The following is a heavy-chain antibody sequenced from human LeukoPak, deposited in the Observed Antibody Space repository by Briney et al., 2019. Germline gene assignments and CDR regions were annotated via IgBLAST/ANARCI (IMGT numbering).Heavy chain of an antibody. V-gene: IGHV1-46*01. CDR1: GYTFTSYY. J-gene: IGHJ4*02. D-gene: IGHD3-10*01. CDR2: INPSGGST. Sequence: ASVKVSCKASGYTFTSYYMHWVRQAPGQGLEWMGIINPSGGSTSYAQKFQGRVTMTRDTSTSTVYMELSSLRSEDTAVYYCARADGYYGSGSSNDYWGQGTLVTVSS. CDR3: ARADGYYGSGSSNDY.